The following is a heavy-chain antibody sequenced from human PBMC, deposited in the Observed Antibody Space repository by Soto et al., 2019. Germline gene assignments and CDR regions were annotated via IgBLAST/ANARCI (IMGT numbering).Heavy chain of an antibody. D-gene: IGHD1-20*01. CDR1: GFTVSSNY. J-gene: IGHJ3*02. CDR2: IYSGGST. V-gene: IGHV3-66*01. CDR3: ARESIGITGTPAAFDI. Sequence: EVQLVESGGGLVQPGGSLRLSCAASGFTVSSNYMSWVRQAPGKGLEWVSVIYSGGSTYYADSVKGRFTISRDNSKNTLYLQMNSLRAEETAVYYCARESIGITGTPAAFDIWGQGTMVTVSS.